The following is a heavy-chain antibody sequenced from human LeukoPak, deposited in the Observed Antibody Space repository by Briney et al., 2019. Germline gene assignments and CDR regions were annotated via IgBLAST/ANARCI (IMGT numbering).Heavy chain of an antibody. CDR2: ISYDGSNK. CDR1: GFTFSSYA. V-gene: IGHV3-30-3*01. CDR3: ARERRTWWFDP. J-gene: IGHJ5*02. Sequence: GGSLRLSCAASGFTFSSYAMHWVRQAPGKGLEWVAVISYDGSNKYYADSVKGRFTITRDNSKNTLYLQMNSLRAEDTAVYYCARERRTWWFDPWGQGTLVTVSS.